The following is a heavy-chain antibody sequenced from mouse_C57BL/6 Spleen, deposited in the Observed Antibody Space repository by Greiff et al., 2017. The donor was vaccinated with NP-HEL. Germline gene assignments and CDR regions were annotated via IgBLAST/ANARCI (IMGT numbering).Heavy chain of an antibody. CDR3: ARDEGYYGIYAMDY. CDR2: SRNKANDYTT. J-gene: IGHJ4*01. Sequence: EVQRVESGGGLVQSGRSLRLSCATSGFTFSDFYMEWVRQAPGKGLEWIAASRNKANDYTTEYSASVKGRFIVSRDTSQSILYLQMNALRAEDTAIYYCARDEGYYGIYAMDYWGQGTSVTVSS. CDR1: GFTFSDFY. V-gene: IGHV7-1*01. D-gene: IGHD1-2*01.